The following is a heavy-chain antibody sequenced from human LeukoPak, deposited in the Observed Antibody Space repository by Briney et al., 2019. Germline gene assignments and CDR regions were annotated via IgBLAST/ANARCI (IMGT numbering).Heavy chain of an antibody. J-gene: IGHJ4*02. V-gene: IGHV1-18*01. CDR2: ISAYNGNT. CDR1: GYTFTSYG. D-gene: IGHD3-10*01. CDR3: ARDADSSSGSYLSIFDY. Sequence: ASVKVSCKASGYTFTSYGISWVRQAPGQGLEWMGWISAYNGNTNYAQKLQGRVTMTTDTSTSTAYMELRSLRSDDTAVYYCARDADSSSGSYLSIFDYWGQGTLVTVSS.